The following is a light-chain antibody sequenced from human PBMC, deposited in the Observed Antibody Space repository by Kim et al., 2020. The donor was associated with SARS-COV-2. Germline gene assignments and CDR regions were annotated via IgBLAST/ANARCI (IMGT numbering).Light chain of an antibody. Sequence: EIVMTQSPATLSVSPGERATLSCRASQSVSSNLAWYQQKPGQAPRLLIYGASTRATGIPARFSGSGSGTEFTLTISSLQSEDFAVYYCQQYNNWPPWGFDQGTKLEI. V-gene: IGKV3-15*01. CDR3: QQYNNWPPWG. CDR2: GAS. CDR1: QSVSSN. J-gene: IGKJ2*03.